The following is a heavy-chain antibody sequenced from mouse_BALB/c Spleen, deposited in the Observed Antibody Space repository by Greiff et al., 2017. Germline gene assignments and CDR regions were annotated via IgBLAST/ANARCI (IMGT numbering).Heavy chain of an antibody. CDR2: ISSGSSTI. CDR3: AREDGYDPYYFDY. J-gene: IGHJ2*01. D-gene: IGHD2-2*01. CDR1: GFTFSSFG. V-gene: IGHV5-17*02. Sequence: EVQGVESGGGLVQPGGSRKLSCAASGFTFSSFGMHWVRQAPEKGLEWVAYISSGSSTIYYADTVKGRFTISRDNPKNTLFLQMTSLRSEDTAMYYCAREDGYDPYYFDYWGQGTTLTVSS.